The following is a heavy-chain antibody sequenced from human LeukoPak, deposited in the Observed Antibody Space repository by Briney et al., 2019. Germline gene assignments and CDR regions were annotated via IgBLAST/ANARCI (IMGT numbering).Heavy chain of an antibody. CDR1: GYTFATYF. Sequence: GASVKFSCKASGYTFATYFIPWVRQAPGQGLEWMGIINPSGGSTSYTQKFQGRLTMTKDTSTSTVYMELSSLRSEDTAVYYCAGSRDSSGYYPFDYWGQGTLVTVSS. CDR2: INPSGGST. V-gene: IGHV1-46*01. J-gene: IGHJ4*02. CDR3: AGSRDSSGYYPFDY. D-gene: IGHD3-22*01.